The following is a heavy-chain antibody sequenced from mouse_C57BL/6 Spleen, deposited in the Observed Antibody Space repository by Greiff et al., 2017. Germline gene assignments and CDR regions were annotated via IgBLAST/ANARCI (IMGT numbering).Heavy chain of an antibody. D-gene: IGHD2-14*01. CDR1: GYTFTSYW. V-gene: IGHV1-69*01. CDR2: IDPSDSYT. Sequence: QVQLQQPGAELVMPGASVKLSCKASGYTFTSYWMHWVKQRPGQGLEWIGEIDPSDSYTNYNQKFKGKSTLTVDKSSSTAYMQLSSLTSEDSAVYYCAREEAYYRAMDYWGQGTSVTVS. CDR3: AREEAYYRAMDY. J-gene: IGHJ4*01.